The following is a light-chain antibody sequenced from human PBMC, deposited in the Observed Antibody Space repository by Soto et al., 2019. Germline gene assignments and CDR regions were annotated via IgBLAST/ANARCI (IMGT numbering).Light chain of an antibody. J-gene: IGKJ1*01. V-gene: IGKV3-11*01. CDR2: DAS. CDR3: HQRTNWPRT. Sequence: EIVLTQSPATLSLSPGERATLSCRASQSVSSYLAWYQQKPGQAPRLLIYDASNRATGIPARFSGSGSGTDFTLTITCLEPEDFAVYYCHQRTNWPRTFGQGTKVEIK. CDR1: QSVSSY.